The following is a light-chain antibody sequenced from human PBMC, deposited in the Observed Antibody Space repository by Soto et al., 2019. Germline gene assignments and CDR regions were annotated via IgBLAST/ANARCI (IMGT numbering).Light chain of an antibody. V-gene: IGKV2-28*01. CDR1: QILLHSHGYNY. CDR3: MQALQVPII. CDR2: FGS. J-gene: IGKJ5*01. Sequence: DIVMTQTPLSLSVTPGQPSSISCKSSQILLHSHGYNYMDWYLQKPGQSPQLLIYFGSYRASGVPDRFSGSGSGTNFTLRISRVETDDFGIYYCMQALQVPIIFGQGTRLEIK.